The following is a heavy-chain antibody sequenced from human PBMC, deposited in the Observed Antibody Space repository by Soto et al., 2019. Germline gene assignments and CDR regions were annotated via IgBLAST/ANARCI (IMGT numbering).Heavy chain of an antibody. D-gene: IGHD3-16*01. CDR1: GFTFSSYA. CDR2: ISYDGSNK. J-gene: IGHJ4*02. CDR3: ASLRPWPSYFDY. Sequence: QVQLVESGGGVVQPGRSLRLSCAASGFTFSSYAMHWVRQAPGKGLEWVAVISYDGSNKYYADSVKGRFTISRDNSKNTLYLQMNSLGAEDTAVYYGASLRPWPSYFDYWGQGTLVTVSS. V-gene: IGHV3-30-3*01.